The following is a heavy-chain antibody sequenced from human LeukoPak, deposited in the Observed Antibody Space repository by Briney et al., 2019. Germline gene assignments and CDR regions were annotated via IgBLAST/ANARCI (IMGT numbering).Heavy chain of an antibody. CDR1: GYTFTGYY. CDR3: ARTTVTPPDYYYYGMDV. J-gene: IGHJ6*02. Sequence: ASVKVSCKASGYTFTGYYMHWVRQAPGQGLEWMGWINPNSGGTNYAQKFQGRVTMTRDTSISTAYMELSRLRSDDTAVYYCARTTVTPPDYYYYGMDVWGQGTTVTVSS. CDR2: INPNSGGT. V-gene: IGHV1-2*02. D-gene: IGHD4-17*01.